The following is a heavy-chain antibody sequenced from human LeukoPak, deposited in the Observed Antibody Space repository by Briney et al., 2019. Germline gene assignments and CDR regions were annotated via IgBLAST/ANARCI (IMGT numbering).Heavy chain of an antibody. Sequence: QSGGSLRLSCAASGFTLSSYGMHSVRQAPGKGLEWVAFIRYDGSNKYYADSVKGRFTISRDNSKNTLYLQMNSLRAEDTAVYYCAKASRDYDILTGWVSWGQGTLVTVSS. CDR1: GFTLSSYG. CDR2: IRYDGSNK. D-gene: IGHD3-9*01. J-gene: IGHJ5*02. CDR3: AKASRDYDILTGWVS. V-gene: IGHV3-30*02.